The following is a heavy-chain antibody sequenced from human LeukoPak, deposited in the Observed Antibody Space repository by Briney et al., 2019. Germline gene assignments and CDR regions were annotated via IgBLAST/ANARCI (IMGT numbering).Heavy chain of an antibody. J-gene: IGHJ4*02. D-gene: IGHD6-19*01. Sequence: SETLSLTCAVSGGSISSGGYSWSWIRQPPGKGLEWIGYIYHSGSTYYNPSLKSRVTISVDTSKNQFSLKLSSVTAADTAVYYCARHGSPLSGWFVDYWGQGTLVTVSS. CDR3: ARHGSPLSGWFVDY. CDR1: GGSISSGGYS. CDR2: IYHSGST. V-gene: IGHV4-30-2*01.